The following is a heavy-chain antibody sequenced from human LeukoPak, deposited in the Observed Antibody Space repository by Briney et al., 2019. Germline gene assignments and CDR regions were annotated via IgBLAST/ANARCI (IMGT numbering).Heavy chain of an antibody. Sequence: GGSLRLSCAASGFTFSDYYISWIRQAPGKGLEWVSYISSSGSTIYYADSVEGRFTISRDNAKNSLYLQMNSLRAEDTAVYYCARDRDSSSWYYFDYWGQGTLVTVSS. CDR3: ARDRDSSSWYYFDY. CDR2: ISSSGSTI. CDR1: GFTFSDYY. D-gene: IGHD6-13*01. J-gene: IGHJ4*02. V-gene: IGHV3-11*01.